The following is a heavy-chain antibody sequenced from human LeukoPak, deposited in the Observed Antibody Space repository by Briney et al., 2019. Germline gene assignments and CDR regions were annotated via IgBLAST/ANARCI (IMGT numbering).Heavy chain of an antibody. V-gene: IGHV3-23*01. CDR2: ISGSGGGNT. D-gene: IGHD1-26*01. J-gene: IGHJ4*02. CDR1: GFTFSNYA. Sequence: RSGGSLRLSCAASGFTFSNYAMSWVRQAPGKGLQWVSGISGSGGGNTYYADVVKGRFTISRDDSKNTLYLQVSNLRAEDTAVYYCARAGSIRFDYWGQGTLVTVSS. CDR3: ARAGSIRFDY.